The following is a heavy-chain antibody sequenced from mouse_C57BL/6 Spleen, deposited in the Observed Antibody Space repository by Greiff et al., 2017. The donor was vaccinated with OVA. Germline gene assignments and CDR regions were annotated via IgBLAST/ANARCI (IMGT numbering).Heavy chain of an antibody. D-gene: IGHD1-1*01. Sequence: VQLQQSGAELVRPGASVTLSCKASGYTFTDYEMHWVKQTPVHGLEWIGAIDPETGGTAYNQKFKGKAILTADQSSSTAYMELRSLTSEDSAVYYCTRCDYGSSSYYAMDYWGQGTSVTVSS. J-gene: IGHJ4*01. CDR2: IDPETGGT. CDR1: GYTFTDYE. V-gene: IGHV1-15*01. CDR3: TRCDYGSSSYYAMDY.